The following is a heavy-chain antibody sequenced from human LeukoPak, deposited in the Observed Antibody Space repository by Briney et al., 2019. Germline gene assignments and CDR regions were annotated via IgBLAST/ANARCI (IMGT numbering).Heavy chain of an antibody. D-gene: IGHD2-15*01. Sequence: SETMSLTCTVAGGSLSSYYRSWVRPPPGKGMGWVGYIYYSGSTNYNPSLKSRVTISVDTSKNQFSLKLSSVTAADTAVYYCARMYCSGGSCYRRGGWFDPWGQGTLVTVSS. V-gene: IGHV4-59*01. CDR2: IYYSGST. J-gene: IGHJ5*02. CDR3: ARMYCSGGSCYRRGGWFDP. CDR1: GGSLSSYY.